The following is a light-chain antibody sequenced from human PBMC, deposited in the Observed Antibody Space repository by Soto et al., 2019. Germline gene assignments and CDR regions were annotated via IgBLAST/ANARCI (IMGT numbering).Light chain of an antibody. J-gene: IGLJ1*01. CDR2: EVS. V-gene: IGLV2-8*01. CDR1: SSDVGGYNY. CDR3: SSYAGSLYV. Sequence: QSALTQPPSASGSPGQSVTISCTGTSSDVGGYNYVSWYQQHPGKAPKLMIYEVSKRPSGVPDRFSGSKSGTTASLTVSGLQAEDEADYYCSSYAGSLYVFGTGTKLTVL.